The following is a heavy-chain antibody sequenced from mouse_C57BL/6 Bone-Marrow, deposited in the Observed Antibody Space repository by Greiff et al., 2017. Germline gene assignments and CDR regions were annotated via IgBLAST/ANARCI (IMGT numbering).Heavy chain of an antibody. CDR1: GYTFTSYW. Sequence: QVHVQQPGAELVKPGASVKMSCKASGYTFTSYWITWVKQRPGQGLEWIGDIYPGSGSTNYNEKFKSKATLTVDTSSSTAYTQLSSLTSEDSEVYYCARPYNSNYGYFDVWGTGTTVTVSS. D-gene: IGHD2-5*01. CDR3: ARPYNSNYGYFDV. CDR2: IYPGSGST. V-gene: IGHV1-55*01. J-gene: IGHJ1*03.